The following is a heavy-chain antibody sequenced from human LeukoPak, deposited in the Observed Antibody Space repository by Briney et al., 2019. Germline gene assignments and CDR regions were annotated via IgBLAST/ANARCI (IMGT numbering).Heavy chain of an antibody. CDR2: ISSSGSTI. J-gene: IGHJ4*02. CDR3: ASPGHRGYYVPVVDY. V-gene: IGHV3-11*01. D-gene: IGHD2/OR15-2a*01. Sequence: PGGSLRLSCAASGFTFSDYYMSWIRQAPGKGLEWVSYISSSGSTIYYADSVKGRFTISRDNAKNSLYLQMNSLRAEDTAVYYCASPGHRGYYVPVVDYWGQGTLVTVSS. CDR1: GFTFSDYY.